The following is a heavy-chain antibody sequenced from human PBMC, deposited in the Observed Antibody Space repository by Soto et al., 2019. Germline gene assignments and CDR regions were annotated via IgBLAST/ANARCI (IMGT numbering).Heavy chain of an antibody. CDR1: GYTFTGYC. V-gene: IGHV1-2*04. Sequence: GASVKVSCKASGYTFTGYCMHWVRQAPGQGLEWMGWINPNSGGTNYAQKFQGWVTMTRDTSISTAYMELSRLRSDDTAVYYCARGRYSNYHYFDYWGQGTLVTVSS. CDR2: INPNSGGT. J-gene: IGHJ4*02. CDR3: ARGRYSNYHYFDY. D-gene: IGHD4-4*01.